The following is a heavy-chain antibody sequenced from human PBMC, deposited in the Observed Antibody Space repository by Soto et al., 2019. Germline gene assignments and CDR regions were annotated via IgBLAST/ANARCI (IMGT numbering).Heavy chain of an antibody. V-gene: IGHV1-3*01. Sequence: ASAKLSCKASGGTFASYAMQWVRQDPGQRLEWMGWINAGNGNTKYSQKFQGRVTITRDTSASTAYMELSSLRSEDTAVYYCARVMEQWLGQDYYYGMDVWGQGTTVTVSS. CDR3: ARVMEQWLGQDYYYGMDV. D-gene: IGHD6-19*01. CDR2: INAGNGNT. CDR1: GGTFASYA. J-gene: IGHJ6*02.